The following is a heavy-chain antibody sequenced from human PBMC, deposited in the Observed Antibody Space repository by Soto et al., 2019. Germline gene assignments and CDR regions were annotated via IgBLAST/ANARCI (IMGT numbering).Heavy chain of an antibody. CDR1: GGSISSYY. D-gene: IGHD3-22*01. CDR3: ARYYYDSSGYPGYYYGMDV. CDR2: IYYSGST. V-gene: IGHV4-59*01. J-gene: IGHJ6*02. Sequence: PSETLSLTCTASGGSISSYYWSWIRQPPGKGLEWIGYIYYSGSTNYNPSLKSRVTISVDTSKNQFSLKLSSVTAADTAVYYCARYYYDSSGYPGYYYGMDVWGQGTTVTVSS.